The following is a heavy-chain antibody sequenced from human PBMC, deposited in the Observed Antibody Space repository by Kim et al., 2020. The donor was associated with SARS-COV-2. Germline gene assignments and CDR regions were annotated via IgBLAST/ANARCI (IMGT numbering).Heavy chain of an antibody. CDR1: GYTFTSYG. D-gene: IGHD3-3*01. V-gene: IGHV1-18*01. CDR2: ISAYNGNT. Sequence: ASVKVSCKASGYTFTSYGISWVRQAPGQGLEWMGWISAYNGNTNYAQKLQGRVTMTTDTSTSTAYMELRSLRSDDTAVYYCARLPVTYYDFWSGYLPSYYYYGMDVWGQGTTVTVSS. J-gene: IGHJ6*02. CDR3: ARLPVTYYDFWSGYLPSYYYYGMDV.